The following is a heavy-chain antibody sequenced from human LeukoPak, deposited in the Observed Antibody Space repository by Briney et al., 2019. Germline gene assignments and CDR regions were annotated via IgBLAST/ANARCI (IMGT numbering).Heavy chain of an antibody. CDR1: GGTFSSYA. D-gene: IGHD2-2*01. CDR2: IIPIFGTA. J-gene: IGHJ5*02. Sequence: SVKVSCKASGGTFSSYAISWVRQAPGQGLEWMGGIIPIFGTANYAQKFQGRVTITADESTSTAYMELSSPRSEDTAVYYCARWGGYCSSTSCNWFDPWGQGTLVTVSS. V-gene: IGHV1-69*01. CDR3: ARWGGYCSSTSCNWFDP.